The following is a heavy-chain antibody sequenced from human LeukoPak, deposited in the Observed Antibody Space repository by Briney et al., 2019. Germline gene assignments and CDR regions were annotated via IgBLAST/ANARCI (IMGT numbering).Heavy chain of an antibody. CDR3: ARGSFYDSSGYFTSPTDFDY. CDR1: GFTFSDYY. V-gene: IGHV3-11*01. D-gene: IGHD3-22*01. J-gene: IGHJ4*02. Sequence: GGSLRLSCAASGFTFSDYYMSWIRQAPGKGLEWVSYISSSGSTIYYADSVKGRFTISRDNAKNSLYLQMNSLRAEDTAVYYCARGSFYDSSGYFTSPTDFDYWGQGTLVTVSS. CDR2: ISSSGSTI.